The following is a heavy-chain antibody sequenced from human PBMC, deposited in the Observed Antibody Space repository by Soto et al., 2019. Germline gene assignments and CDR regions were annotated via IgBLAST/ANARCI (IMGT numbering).Heavy chain of an antibody. CDR1: GYTFTSYA. CDR3: ARVLHEPSGSGWLAFDY. V-gene: IGHV1-3*01. Sequence: ASVKVSCKASGYTFTSYAMHWVRQAPGQRLEWMGWINAGNGNTKYAQKFQGRVTITRDTSTSTLYMQLSSLRSEDTAVYYCARVLHEPSGSGWLAFDYWGQGTLVTVSS. J-gene: IGHJ4*02. CDR2: INAGNGNT. D-gene: IGHD6-19*01.